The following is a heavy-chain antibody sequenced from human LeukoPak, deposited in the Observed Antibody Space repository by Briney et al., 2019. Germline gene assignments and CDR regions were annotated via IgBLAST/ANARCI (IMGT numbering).Heavy chain of an antibody. CDR1: GYTFTSYG. Sequence: GASVKVSCKASGYTFTSYGISWVRPAPGQGLEWMGGIIPIFGTANYAQKFQGRVTITADESTSTAYMELSSLRSEDTAVYYCARLHGQYGSGSYHLDYWGQGTLVTVSS. D-gene: IGHD3-10*01. CDR3: ARLHGQYGSGSYHLDY. J-gene: IGHJ4*02. CDR2: IIPIFGTA. V-gene: IGHV1-69*13.